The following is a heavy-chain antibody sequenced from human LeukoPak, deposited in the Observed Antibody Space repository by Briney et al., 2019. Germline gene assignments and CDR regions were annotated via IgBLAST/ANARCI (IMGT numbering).Heavy chain of an antibody. CDR1: GGSISSYY. Sequence: SETLSLTCTVSGGSISSYYWSWIRQPPGKGLEWIGYIYYSGSTNYNPSLKSRVTISVDTSKNQFSLKLSSVTAADTAVYYCARLGTGTAMVYGFDYWGQGTLVTVSS. V-gene: IGHV4-59*12. J-gene: IGHJ4*02. D-gene: IGHD5-18*01. CDR2: IYYSGST. CDR3: ARLGTGTAMVYGFDY.